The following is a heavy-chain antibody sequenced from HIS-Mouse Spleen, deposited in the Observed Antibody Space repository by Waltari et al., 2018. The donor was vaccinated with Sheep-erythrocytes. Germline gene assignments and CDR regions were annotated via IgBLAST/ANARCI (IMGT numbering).Heavy chain of an antibody. D-gene: IGHD3-9*01. CDR3: ARGLRYFDWLGY. J-gene: IGHJ4*02. Sequence: WIGYIYYSGSTYYNPSLKSRVTISVDTSKNQFSLKLSSVTAADTAVYYCARGLRYFDWLGYWGQGTLVTVSS. V-gene: IGHV4-30-4*01. CDR2: IYYSGST.